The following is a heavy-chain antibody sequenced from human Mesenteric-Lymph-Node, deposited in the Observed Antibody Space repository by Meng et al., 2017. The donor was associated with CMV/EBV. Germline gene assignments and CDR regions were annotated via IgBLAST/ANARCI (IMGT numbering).Heavy chain of an antibody. CDR2: ISSGGGST. CDR3: ATYDVLTGRRSDY. D-gene: IGHD3-9*01. J-gene: IGHJ4*02. V-gene: IGHV3-23*01. Sequence: ASGFTFSSYWMHWVRQAPGKGLEWVSTISSGGGSTYYADSVKGRFTISRDNSKDTLYLQMNSLRVEDTAVYYCATYDVLTGRRSDYWGQGTLVTVSS. CDR1: GFTFSSYW.